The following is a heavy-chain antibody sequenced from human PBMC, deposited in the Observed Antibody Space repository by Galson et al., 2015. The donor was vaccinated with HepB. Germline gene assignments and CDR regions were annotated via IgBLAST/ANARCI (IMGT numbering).Heavy chain of an antibody. CDR2: IKSKTDGGTT. Sequence: SLRLSCAASGFTFSNAWMRWVRQAPGKGLEWVGRIKSKTDGGTTDYAAPVKGRFTISRDDSKNTLYLQMNSLKTEDTAVYYCTTEIYYYGSGSYYKVYWGQGTLVTVSS. V-gene: IGHV3-15*01. CDR3: TTEIYYYGSGSYYKVY. CDR1: GFTFSNAW. J-gene: IGHJ4*02. D-gene: IGHD3-10*01.